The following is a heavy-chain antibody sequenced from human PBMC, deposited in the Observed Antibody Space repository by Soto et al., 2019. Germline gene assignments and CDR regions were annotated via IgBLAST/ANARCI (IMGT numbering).Heavy chain of an antibody. CDR3: SRAPHCLTPRSSPGRWFDS. Sequence: QVQVVQSGAEVKKPGASVKVSCKASGYTFYDYGIHWLRQAPGQRLQWMGWLNPGSGETKYSQNFQGRVTFTRDISVSSAYMELSSLRSEDTAVYYCSRAPHCLTPRSSPGRWFDSWCQGTLVTVSS. J-gene: IGHJ5*01. D-gene: IGHD2-15*01. V-gene: IGHV1-3*01. CDR1: GYTFYDYG. CDR2: LNPGSGET.